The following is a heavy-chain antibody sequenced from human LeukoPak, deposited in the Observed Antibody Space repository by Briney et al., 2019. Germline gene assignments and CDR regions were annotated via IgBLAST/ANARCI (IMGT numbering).Heavy chain of an antibody. D-gene: IGHD2-15*01. CDR1: GYTFTSYG. CDR3: AREAPRIVVVVAATQYYGMDV. CDR2: ISAYNDNT. V-gene: IGHV1-18*01. J-gene: IGHJ6*02. Sequence: ASVKVSCKASGYTFTSYGISWVRQAPGQGLEWMGWISAYNDNTNYAQKLQGRVTMTTDTSTSTAYMELRSLRSDDTAVYYCAREAPRIVVVVAATQYYGMDVWGQGTTVTVSS.